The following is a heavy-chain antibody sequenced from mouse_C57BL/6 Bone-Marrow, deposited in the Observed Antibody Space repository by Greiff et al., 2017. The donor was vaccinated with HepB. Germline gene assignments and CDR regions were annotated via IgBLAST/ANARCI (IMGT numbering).Heavy chain of an antibody. J-gene: IGHJ4*01. Sequence: EVHLVESGGGLVQPGGSLKLSCAASGFTFSDYYMYWVRQTPEKRLEWVAYISNGGGSTYYPDTVKGRFTISRDNAKNTLYLQMSRLKSEDTAMYYCARSAMATTGGYYAMDYWGPGTSVTVSS. CDR2: ISNGGGST. D-gene: IGHD2-2*01. V-gene: IGHV5-12*01. CDR3: ARSAMATTGGYYAMDY. CDR1: GFTFSDYY.